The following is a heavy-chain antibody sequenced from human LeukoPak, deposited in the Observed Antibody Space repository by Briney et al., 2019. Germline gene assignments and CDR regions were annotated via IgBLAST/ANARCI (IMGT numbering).Heavy chain of an antibody. Sequence: GSSVKVSCKASGGTFSSYAMHWVRQAPGQRLEWMGWINAGNGNTKYSQKFQGRVTITRDTSASTAYMELSSLRSEDTAVYYCARDGEVAVAGTTYYYYGMDVWGQGTTVTVSS. V-gene: IGHV1-3*01. D-gene: IGHD6-19*01. J-gene: IGHJ6*02. CDR2: INAGNGNT. CDR3: ARDGEVAVAGTTYYYYGMDV. CDR1: GGTFSSYA.